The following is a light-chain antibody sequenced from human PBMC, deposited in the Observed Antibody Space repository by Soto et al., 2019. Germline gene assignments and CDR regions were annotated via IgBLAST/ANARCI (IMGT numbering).Light chain of an antibody. J-gene: IGLJ3*02. CDR2: EVS. Sequence: QSVLTQAASVSGSPGQSITISCTGTSSDVGSYNLVSWYQQHPGKAPKLMIYEVSKRPSGVSNRFSGSKSGNTASLTISGLHAEDEADYYCCSFAGNSTYWVFGGGTKLTVL. CDR1: SSDVGSYNL. V-gene: IGLV2-23*02. CDR3: CSFAGNSTYWV.